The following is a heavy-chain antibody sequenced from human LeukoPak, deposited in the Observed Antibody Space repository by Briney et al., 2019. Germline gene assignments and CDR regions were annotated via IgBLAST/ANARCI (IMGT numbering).Heavy chain of an antibody. J-gene: IGHJ4*02. CDR3: ARLWFLEWLFDY. D-gene: IGHD3-3*01. V-gene: IGHV4-38-2*01. CDR2: IYHSGST. CDR1: GYSISSGYY. Sequence: PSETLSPTCAVSGYSISSGYYWGWIRQPPGKGLEWIGSIYHSGSTYYNPSLKSRVTISVDTSKNQFSLKLSSVTAADTAVYYCARLWFLEWLFDYWGQGTLVTVSS.